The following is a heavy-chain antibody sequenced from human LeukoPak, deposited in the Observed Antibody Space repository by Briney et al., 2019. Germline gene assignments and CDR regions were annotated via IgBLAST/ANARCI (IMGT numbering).Heavy chain of an antibody. V-gene: IGHV1-8*03. CDR3: ARGAYCSSTSCYTDPPEFDY. CDR2: TNPNSGNT. CDR1: GYTFTSYD. Sequence: ASVKVSCKASGYTFTSYDINWVRQATGQGLEWMGWTNPNSGNTGYAQKFQGRVTITRNTSISTAYMELSSLRSEDTAVYYCARGAYCSSTSCYTDPPEFDYWGQGTLVTVSS. J-gene: IGHJ4*02. D-gene: IGHD2-2*02.